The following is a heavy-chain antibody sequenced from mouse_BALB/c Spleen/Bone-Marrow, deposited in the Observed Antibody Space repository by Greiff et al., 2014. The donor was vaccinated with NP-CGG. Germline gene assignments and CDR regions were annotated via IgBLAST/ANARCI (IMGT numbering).Heavy chain of an antibody. Sequence: EVKLVESGGGLVKPGGSLKLSCAASGFTFSSYSMSWVRQTPEKRLEWAATISSGGHYTYYPDSVKGRFTISRDNAKNTLYLQMSSLKSEDTAMYYCSKDGGYDYSYYFDYWGQGTTLTASS. J-gene: IGHJ2*01. V-gene: IGHV5-6-4*01. CDR1: GFTFSSYS. CDR2: ISSGGHYT. D-gene: IGHD2-4*01. CDR3: SKDGGYDYSYYFDY.